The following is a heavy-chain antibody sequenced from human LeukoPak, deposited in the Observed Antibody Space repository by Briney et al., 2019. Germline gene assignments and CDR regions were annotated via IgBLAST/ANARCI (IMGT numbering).Heavy chain of an antibody. CDR3: AREGAGYSSGWYTGDAFDI. Sequence: GGSLRLSCAASGFTFSSYGMHWVRQAPGKGLEWVAYIQYDGSNEQYADSVKGRFSISRDSSKNILYLQMNSLRAEDTAVYYCAREGAGYSSGWYTGDAFDIWGQGTMVTVSS. J-gene: IGHJ3*02. CDR2: IQYDGSNE. V-gene: IGHV3-30*02. D-gene: IGHD6-19*01. CDR1: GFTFSSYG.